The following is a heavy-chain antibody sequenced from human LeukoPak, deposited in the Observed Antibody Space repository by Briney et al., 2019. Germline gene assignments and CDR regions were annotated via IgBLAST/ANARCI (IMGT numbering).Heavy chain of an antibody. CDR1: GGSFSGYY. CDR3: ARNSCPSGTCYDNRGYFDY. Sequence: PSETLSLTCAVYGGSFSGYYWSRIRQPAGKGLEWIGRIYTSGSTNYNPSLKSRVTISVDTSKNQFSLKLSSVTAADTAVYYCARNSCPSGTCYDNRGYFDYWGQGTLVTVSS. D-gene: IGHD2-15*01. J-gene: IGHJ4*02. CDR2: IYTSGST. V-gene: IGHV4-59*10.